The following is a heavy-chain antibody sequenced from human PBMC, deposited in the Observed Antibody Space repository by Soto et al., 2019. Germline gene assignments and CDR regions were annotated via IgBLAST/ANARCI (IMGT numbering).Heavy chain of an antibody. Sequence: GGSLRLSCAASGFTFDDYTMHWVRQALGKGLEWVSLISWDGGSTYYADSVKGRFTISRDNSKNSLYLQMNSLRTEDTALYYCASTRGYYGSGSYAFDYWGQGTLVTVSS. V-gene: IGHV3-43*01. CDR1: GFTFDDYT. D-gene: IGHD3-10*01. CDR3: ASTRGYYGSGSYAFDY. J-gene: IGHJ4*02. CDR2: ISWDGGST.